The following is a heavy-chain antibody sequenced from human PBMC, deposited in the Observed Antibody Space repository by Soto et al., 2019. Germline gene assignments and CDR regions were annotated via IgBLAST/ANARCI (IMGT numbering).Heavy chain of an antibody. CDR1: EGTFSSYA. V-gene: IGHV1-69*01. CDR2: IIPIFGTA. Sequence: QVQLVQSGAEVKKPGSSVKVSCKASEGTFSSYAISWVRQAPGQGLEWMGGIIPIFGTANYAQKFQGRVTITADESTSTAYMELSSMRSEDTAVYYCARVGDLKTEIDYWGQGTLVTVSS. CDR3: ARVGDLKTEIDY. D-gene: IGHD3-10*01. J-gene: IGHJ4*02.